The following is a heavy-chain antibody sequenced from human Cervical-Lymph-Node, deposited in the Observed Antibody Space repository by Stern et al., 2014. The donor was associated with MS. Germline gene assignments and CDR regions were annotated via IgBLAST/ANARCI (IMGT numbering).Heavy chain of an antibody. J-gene: IGHJ2*01. Sequence: VKLVESGGGVVQPGRSLRLSCAASGFTFSSYAMHWVRQAPGKGLEWVAVISYEGSNKYYADSVKGRFTISRDNSNSTLDLQMNSLRAEDTALYYCSRASYVDSHYWYFYLWGRGTLVTVSS. CDR3: SRASYVDSHYWYFYL. CDR1: GFTFSSYA. V-gene: IGHV3-30-3*01. D-gene: IGHD4-17*01. CDR2: ISYEGSNK.